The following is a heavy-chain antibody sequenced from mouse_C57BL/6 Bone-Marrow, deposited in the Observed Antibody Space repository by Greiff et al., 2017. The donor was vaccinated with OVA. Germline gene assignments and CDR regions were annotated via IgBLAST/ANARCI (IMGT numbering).Heavy chain of an antibody. CDR1: GYSITSGYY. CDR2: ISYDGST. CDR3: AREGRLSLFAY. J-gene: IGHJ3*01. D-gene: IGHD3-3*01. V-gene: IGHV3-6*01. Sequence: EVQLVESGPGLVKPSQSLSLTCSVTGYSITSGYYWNWIRQFPGNQLEWMGYISYDGSTNYNPSLKNRISITRDTSKNQFFLKLNSVTTEDTATYYCAREGRLSLFAYWGQGTLVTVSA.